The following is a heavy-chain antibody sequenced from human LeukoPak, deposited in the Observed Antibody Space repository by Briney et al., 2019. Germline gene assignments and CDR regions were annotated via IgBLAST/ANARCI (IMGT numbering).Heavy chain of an antibody. CDR2: INPSSGTT. Sequence: ASVKVSCKASGYTFTSYYMHWVRQAPGQGLEWMGIINPSSGTTSYVQKFLGRVTMTRDTSPNTVYMELSSLRFEDTAVYYCARNFRWGSSSAYWGQGTLVTVSS. J-gene: IGHJ4*02. CDR3: ARNFRWGSSSAY. D-gene: IGHD3-16*01. V-gene: IGHV1-46*01. CDR1: GYTFTSYY.